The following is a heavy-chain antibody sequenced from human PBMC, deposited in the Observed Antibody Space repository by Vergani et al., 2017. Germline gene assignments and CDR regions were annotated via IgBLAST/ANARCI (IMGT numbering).Heavy chain of an antibody. CDR3: AIVNTETKGHLYYYCYMDF. D-gene: IGHD4-11*01. CDR2: IDHTRRP. J-gene: IGHJ6*03. Sequence: QVHLQQWVGGLLKPSETLSLTCVVNGGSFTSYHWTCICQSPGEGLQRVGDIDHTRRPNYNLSLKSRPTMSVDKSRNQLSLTLNSVTATDTSIYFFAIVNTETKGHLYYYCYMDFWGQGTVVTVS. V-gene: IGHV4-34*01. CDR1: GGSFTSYH.